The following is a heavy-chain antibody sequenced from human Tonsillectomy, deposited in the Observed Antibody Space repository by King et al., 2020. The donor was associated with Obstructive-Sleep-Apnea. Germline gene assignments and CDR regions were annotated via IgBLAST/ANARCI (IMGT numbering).Heavy chain of an antibody. CDR3: TRGQSITIFGVVIPRFDY. V-gene: IGHV3-49*03. CDR1: GFTFGDYA. Sequence: VQLVESGGGLVQPGRSLRLSCTTSGFTFGDYAMSWFRQAPGKGLEWVGFIRSKAYGGTTEYAASVKGRFTISRDDSKSIAYLQMNSLKTEDTAVYYCTRGQSITIFGVVIPRFDYWVQGTLLTVSS. D-gene: IGHD3-3*01. J-gene: IGHJ4*02. CDR2: IRSKAYGGTT.